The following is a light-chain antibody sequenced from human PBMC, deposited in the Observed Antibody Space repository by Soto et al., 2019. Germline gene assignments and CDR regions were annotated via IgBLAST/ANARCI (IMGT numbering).Light chain of an antibody. V-gene: IGLV2-8*01. CDR1: GSDVGGYNY. Sequence: QSVLTQPPSASGSPGQSVTISCTGTGSDVGGYNYVSWYQQHTGKAPKLMIYEVSKRPSGVPDRFSGSKSGNTASLTVSGLQAEDEADYYCSSYAGSNNFGGYGFGTGTKVTVL. CDR2: EVS. CDR3: SSYAGSNNFGGYG. J-gene: IGLJ1*01.